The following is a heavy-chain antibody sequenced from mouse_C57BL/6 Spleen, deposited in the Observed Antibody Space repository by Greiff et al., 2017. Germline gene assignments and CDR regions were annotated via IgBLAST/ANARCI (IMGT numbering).Heavy chain of an antibody. CDR1: GYTFTDYE. D-gene: IGHD2-12*01. CDR3: TRGGRRGEMGAY. Sequence: VQLQQSGAELVRPGASVTLSCKASGYTFTDYEMHWVKPTHLHGLEWIGAIEPETGGNAYNQKFKGQAILTADKSSSPAYMELRSLTSEDSADYYGTRGGRRGEMGAYWGQGTLVTVSA. V-gene: IGHV1-15*01. CDR2: IEPETGGN. J-gene: IGHJ3*01.